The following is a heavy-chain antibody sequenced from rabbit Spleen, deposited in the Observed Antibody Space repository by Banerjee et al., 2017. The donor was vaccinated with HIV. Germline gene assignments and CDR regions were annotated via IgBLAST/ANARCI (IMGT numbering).Heavy chain of an antibody. CDR3: ARDLPDIIGWNFGF. J-gene: IGHJ6*01. D-gene: IGHD1-1*01. CDR2: INTITGKT. Sequence: QEQLEESGGGLVKPEGSLTLTCKASGFSFSEKEVMCWVRQAPGKGLEWIGCINTITGKTVYATWAKGRFTISRASSTTVFLQMTSLTAADTATYFCARDLPDIIGWNFGFWGQGTLVTVS. V-gene: IGHV1S45*01. CDR1: GFSFSEKEV.